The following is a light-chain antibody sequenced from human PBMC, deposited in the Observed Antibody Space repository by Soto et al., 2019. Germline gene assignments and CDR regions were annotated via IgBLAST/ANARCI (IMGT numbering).Light chain of an antibody. V-gene: IGKV1-5*03. CDR3: QQYSSFWT. Sequence: DSLIIQSPSTVSASVGDRDTITCRASQTISSSLAWYQQKPGKAPNLLIYKASSLESGVPSRFSGSGSGTEFTLIISSVQPDDFATYYCQQYSSFWTFGQGTKVEIK. CDR1: QTISSS. J-gene: IGKJ1*01. CDR2: KAS.